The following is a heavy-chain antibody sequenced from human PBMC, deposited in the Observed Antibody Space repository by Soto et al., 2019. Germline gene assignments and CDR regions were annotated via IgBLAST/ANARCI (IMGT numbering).Heavy chain of an antibody. CDR3: ARARGHDYSKSYFDY. CDR2: IIPIFGTA. D-gene: IGHD4-4*01. CDR1: GGTVSSYD. Sequence: QVQLVQSGSEVKKPGSSVRVSCNASGGTVSSYDISWMRQAPGQGLEWMGGIIPIFGTANYAQKFQGRVTITADESTSTAYMELSSLRSEDTAVYYCARARGHDYSKSYFDYWGQGTLVTVSS. J-gene: IGHJ4*02. V-gene: IGHV1-69*12.